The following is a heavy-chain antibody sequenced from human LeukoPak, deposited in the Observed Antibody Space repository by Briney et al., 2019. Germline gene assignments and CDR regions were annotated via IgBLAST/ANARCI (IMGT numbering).Heavy chain of an antibody. J-gene: IGHJ4*02. CDR1: GFTLSSYA. CDR3: AKFGAVAGHFDY. CDR2: VDGGGGGT. Sequence: GGSLRLSCAASGFTLSSYAMTWVRQAPGRGLEWVSSVDGGGGGTYYADSVKGRFTISRDNSKDTLYLQMNSLRAEDTAVYYCAKFGAVAGHFDYWGQGTLVTVSS. D-gene: IGHD6-19*01. V-gene: IGHV3-23*01.